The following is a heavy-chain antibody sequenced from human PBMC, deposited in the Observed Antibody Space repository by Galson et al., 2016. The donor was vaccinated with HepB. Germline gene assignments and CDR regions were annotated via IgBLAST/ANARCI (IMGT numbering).Heavy chain of an antibody. D-gene: IGHD6-6*01. CDR3: LTDPSYRSSVRAFDI. J-gene: IGHJ3*02. V-gene: IGHV3-9*01. CDR2: WKSSEI. Sequence: SLRLSCADSGFTFDDYVMHWVRQAPGKGLEWVSGWKSSEINYADSVKGRFTISRDNTKKSLYPQMNSLRVEDTALYYCLTDPSYRSSVRAFDIWGRGTMVTVSS. CDR1: GFTFDDYV.